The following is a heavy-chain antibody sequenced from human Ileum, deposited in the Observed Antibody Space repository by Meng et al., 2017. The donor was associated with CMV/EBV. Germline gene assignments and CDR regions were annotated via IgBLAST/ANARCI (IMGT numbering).Heavy chain of an antibody. V-gene: IGHV3-11*01. J-gene: IGHJ4*02. CDR2: VSSSGSII. CDR3: ASFDD. Sequence: GESLKISCAASGFTFSDYYMNWIRQAPGKGLEWVSSVSSSGSIIFYADSVKGRFTISRDNAKNSLYLQMNSLRAEDTAVYYCASFDDWGQGTLVTVSS. CDR1: GFTFSDYY.